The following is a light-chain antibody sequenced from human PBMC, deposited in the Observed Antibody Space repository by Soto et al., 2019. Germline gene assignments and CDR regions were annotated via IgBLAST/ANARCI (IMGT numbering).Light chain of an antibody. Sequence: QSVLTQPPSASGTPGQRVTISCSGSSSNIGSNTVNWYHQLPGTAPKLLIYTNNQRPSGGPDRFSGSKSGTSASLAISGLQSEDEADYYCAAWDDSLNGYVFGSGTKLTVL. J-gene: IGLJ1*01. CDR2: TNN. CDR1: SSNIGSNT. CDR3: AAWDDSLNGYV. V-gene: IGLV1-44*01.